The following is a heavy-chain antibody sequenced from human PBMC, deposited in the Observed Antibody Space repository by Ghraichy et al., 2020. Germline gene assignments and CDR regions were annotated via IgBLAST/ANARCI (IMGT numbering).Heavy chain of an antibody. V-gene: IGHV4-34*01. CDR1: GGSFSGYF. Sequence: ETLSLTCALSGGSFSGYFWIWFRQPPGKGPEWIGEVNQSGRTNYHPSLRSRVTISVDTSKNQFSLRLSSLTAADTAVYYCARSDGGVFDYWGQGTLVTVSS. CDR3: ARSDGGVFDY. J-gene: IGHJ4*02. CDR2: VNQSGRT. D-gene: IGHD3-16*01.